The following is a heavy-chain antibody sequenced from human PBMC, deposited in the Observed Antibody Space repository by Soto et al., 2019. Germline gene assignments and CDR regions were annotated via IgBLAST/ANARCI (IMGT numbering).Heavy chain of an antibody. Sequence: SETLCVTCTVAGGSISGYYWSWIRQPPGKGLEWIGYIYYSGSTNYNPSLKSRVTISVDTSKNQFSLKLSSVTAADTAVYYCARHWGYSSGWLTSNYYYYYMDVWGKGTTVTVSS. D-gene: IGHD6-19*01. V-gene: IGHV4-59*08. J-gene: IGHJ6*03. CDR1: GGSISGYY. CDR3: ARHWGYSSGWLTSNYYYYYMDV. CDR2: IYYSGST.